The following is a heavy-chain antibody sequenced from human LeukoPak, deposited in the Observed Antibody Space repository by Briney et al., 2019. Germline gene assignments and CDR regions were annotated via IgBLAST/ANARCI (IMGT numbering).Heavy chain of an antibody. V-gene: IGHV1-2*02. CDR3: ARDSLLWFGESQPAYYYGMDV. J-gene: IGHJ6*02. CDR1: GYTFTGYY. CDR2: INPNSGGT. D-gene: IGHD3-10*01. Sequence: ASVKVSCKASGYTFTGYYIHWVRQAPGQGLDWMGWINPNSGGTKYAQKFQGRVTMTRDTSISTAYMELTRLRSDDTAVYYCARDSLLWFGESQPAYYYGMDVWGQGTTVTVSS.